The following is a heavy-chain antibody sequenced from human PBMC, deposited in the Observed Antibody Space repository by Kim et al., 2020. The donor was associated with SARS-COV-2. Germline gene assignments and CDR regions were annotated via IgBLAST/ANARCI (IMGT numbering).Heavy chain of an antibody. D-gene: IGHD1-26*01. J-gene: IGHJ4*02. CDR2: T. Sequence: TDSNPPLKSRVTISADTSKNHCALELTSVTAADTAVYYCARSSGSYCDYWGQGTLVTVSS. V-gene: IGHV4-61*03. CDR3: ARSSGSYCDY.